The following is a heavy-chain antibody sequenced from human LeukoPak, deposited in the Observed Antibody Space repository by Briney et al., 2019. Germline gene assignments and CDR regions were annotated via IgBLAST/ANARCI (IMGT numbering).Heavy chain of an antibody. CDR2: ISGSGGST. V-gene: IGHV3-23*01. CDR3: AKVGLLWFGEFYYFDY. CDR1: GFTFSSYA. Sequence: AGGSLRLSCAASGFTFSSYAMSWVRQAPGKGLEWVSAISGSGGSTYYADSVKGRFTISRDNSKNTLYLQMNSLRAEDTAVYYCAKVGLLWFGEFYYFDYWGQGTLVTVSS. J-gene: IGHJ4*02. D-gene: IGHD3-10*01.